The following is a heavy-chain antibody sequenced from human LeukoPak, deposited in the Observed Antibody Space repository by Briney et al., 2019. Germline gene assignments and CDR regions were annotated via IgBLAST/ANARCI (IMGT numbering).Heavy chain of an antibody. CDR2: IKQDGSEK. D-gene: IGHD6-13*01. CDR1: GFTFSSYW. CDR3: AKSRKSIAAAGQIDY. J-gene: IGHJ4*02. V-gene: IGHV3-7*01. Sequence: GGSLRLSCAASGFTFSSYWMSWVRQAPGKGLEWVANIKQDGSEKYYVDSVKGRFTISRDNAKNTLYLQMNTLRAEDTAVYYCAKSRKSIAAAGQIDYWGQGTLVTVSS.